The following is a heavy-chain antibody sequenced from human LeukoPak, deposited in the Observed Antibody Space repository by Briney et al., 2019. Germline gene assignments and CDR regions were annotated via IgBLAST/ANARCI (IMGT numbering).Heavy chain of an antibody. D-gene: IGHD6-19*01. CDR1: GFTFSSYA. Sequence: GGSLRLSCAASGFTFSSYAMSWVRQAPGKGLEWVSAISGSGDSTYYADSVKGRFTISRDNPMNTLYLQMNSLRAEDTAVYFCAKAQRVAGTPASFDYWGQGTLVTVSS. CDR2: ISGSGDST. V-gene: IGHV3-23*01. CDR3: AKAQRVAGTPASFDY. J-gene: IGHJ4*02.